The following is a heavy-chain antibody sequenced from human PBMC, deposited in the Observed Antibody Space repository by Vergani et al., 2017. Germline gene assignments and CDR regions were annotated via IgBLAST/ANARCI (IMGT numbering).Heavy chain of an antibody. Sequence: QVQLQESGPGLVKPSDTLSLTCTVSGGSVSSGSYYWSWIRQPPGKGLEWIGYIYYSGSTNYNPSLKSRVTISVDTSKNQFSLKLSSVTAADTSVYYCARVGDTNWFDPWGQGTLVTVSS. CDR3: ARVGDTNWFDP. J-gene: IGHJ5*02. D-gene: IGHD3-3*01. V-gene: IGHV4-61*01. CDR1: GGSVSSGSYY. CDR2: IYYSGST.